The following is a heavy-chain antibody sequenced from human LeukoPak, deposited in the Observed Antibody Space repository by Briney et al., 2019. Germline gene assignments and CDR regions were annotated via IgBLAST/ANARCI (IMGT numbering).Heavy chain of an antibody. CDR2: IYYSGST. V-gene: IGHV4-59*08. CDR3: ARRGYDSSGYDY. Sequence: PSETLSLTCTVSGGSISSYYWSWIRQPPGNGLEWIGYIYYSGSTNYNPSLKSRVTISVDTSKNQFSLKLSSVTAADTAVYYCARRGYDSSGYDYWGQGTLVTVSS. D-gene: IGHD3-22*01. CDR1: GGSISSYY. J-gene: IGHJ4*02.